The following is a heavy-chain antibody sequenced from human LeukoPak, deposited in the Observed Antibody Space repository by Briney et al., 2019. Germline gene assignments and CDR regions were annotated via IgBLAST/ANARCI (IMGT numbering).Heavy chain of an antibody. CDR2: ISAYNGYT. Sequence: GASVKVSCKASGYTFTNYYISWVRQAPGQGLEWMGWISAYNGYTDFAERFQGRVTMATDTSTSIAYMELRSLRSDDTAVYYCARESPRRAVTGMDYWGQGTLVTVSS. V-gene: IGHV1-18*01. D-gene: IGHD6-19*01. CDR3: ARESPRRAVTGMDY. CDR1: GYTFTNYY. J-gene: IGHJ4*02.